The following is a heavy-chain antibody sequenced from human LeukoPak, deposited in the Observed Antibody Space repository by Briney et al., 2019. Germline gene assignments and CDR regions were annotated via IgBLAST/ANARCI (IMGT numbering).Heavy chain of an antibody. CDR2: ISYDGSNK. D-gene: IGHD1-26*01. CDR3: AKGRHSGSGSYRRASDY. V-gene: IGHV3-30*04. CDR1: GFTFSSYA. J-gene: IGHJ4*02. Sequence: GGSLRLSCAASGFTFSSYAMHWVRQAPGKGLEWVAVISYDGSNKYYADSVKGRFTISRDNSKNTLYLQMNSLRAEDTAVYYCAKGRHSGSGSYRRASDYWGQGTLVTVSS.